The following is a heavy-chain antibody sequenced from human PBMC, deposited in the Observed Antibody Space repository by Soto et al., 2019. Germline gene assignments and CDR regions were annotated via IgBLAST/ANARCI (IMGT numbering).Heavy chain of an antibody. J-gene: IGHJ6*02. CDR2: IRSKGYGGTT. D-gene: IGHD1-1*01. V-gene: IGHV3-49*04. CDR3: TRAGIDRTGTTHYYYGMDV. CDR1: GFTFGDNA. Sequence: EVQVVESGGGLVQPGRSLRLSCTTSGFTFGDNALSWVRQAPGKGLEWVGFIRSKGYGGTTDYAASVKGRFTISRDDSRSIAYLQMNSLKTEDTAVYYCTRAGIDRTGTTHYYYGMDVWGQGTTVTVSS.